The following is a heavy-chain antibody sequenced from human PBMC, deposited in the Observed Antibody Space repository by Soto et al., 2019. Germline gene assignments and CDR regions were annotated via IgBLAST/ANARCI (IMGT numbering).Heavy chain of an antibody. Sequence: ASETLSLTCTVYGGSFSCYYWSWIRQPPGKGLEWIGEINHSGSTNYNPSLKSRVTISVDTSKNQFSLKLSSVTAADTAVYYCARXVSKNYDILTGLNWFDPWGQGTLVTVSS. J-gene: IGHJ5*02. D-gene: IGHD3-9*01. CDR3: ARXVSKNYDILTGLNWFDP. CDR2: INHSGST. V-gene: IGHV4-34*01. CDR1: GGSFSCYY.